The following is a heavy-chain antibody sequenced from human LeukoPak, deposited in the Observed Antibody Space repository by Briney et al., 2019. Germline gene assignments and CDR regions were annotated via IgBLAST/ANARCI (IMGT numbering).Heavy chain of an antibody. CDR1: GFTVSSSY. Sequence: GGSLRLSCAASGFTVSSSYMSWVRQAPGKGLEWVSVIYSGGTTYYADSVKGRFTISRDNSKNTLYLQMNSLRAEDTAVYYCARVPPGQRLALFDYWGQGTLVTVSS. CDR3: ARVPPGQRLALFDY. D-gene: IGHD6-19*01. V-gene: IGHV3-53*01. CDR2: IYSGGTT. J-gene: IGHJ4*02.